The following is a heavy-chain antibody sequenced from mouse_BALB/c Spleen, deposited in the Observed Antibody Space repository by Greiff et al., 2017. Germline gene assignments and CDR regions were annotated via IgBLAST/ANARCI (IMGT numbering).Heavy chain of an antibody. Sequence: VQLVESGPGLVQPSQSLSISCTASGFSLTSYGVHWVRQSPGKGLEWLGEIWSGGSTDYNAAFISRLSISKDNTKSQVFFKLISLQANDTAIYYCATGDGDLDDMDYWGQGTSVTVSS. CDR1: GFSLTSYG. CDR3: ATGDGDLDDMDY. CDR2: IWSGGST. J-gene: IGHJ4*01. V-gene: IGHV2-2*02. D-gene: IGHD2-13*01.